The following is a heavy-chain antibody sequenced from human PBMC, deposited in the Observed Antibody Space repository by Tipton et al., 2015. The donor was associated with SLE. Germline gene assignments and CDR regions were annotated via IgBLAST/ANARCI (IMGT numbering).Heavy chain of an antibody. D-gene: IGHD6-13*01. CDR3: ARDRGHSSSPYYFDY. CDR2: ISAYNGNT. CDR1: GYTFTSYY. V-gene: IGHV1-18*04. J-gene: IGHJ4*02. Sequence: QLVQSGAEVKKPGASVKVSCKASGYTFTSYYMHWVRQAPGQGLEWMGWISAYNGNTNYAQKLQGRVTMTTDTSTSTAYMELRSLRSDDTAVYYCARDRGHSSSPYYFDYWGQGTLVTVSS.